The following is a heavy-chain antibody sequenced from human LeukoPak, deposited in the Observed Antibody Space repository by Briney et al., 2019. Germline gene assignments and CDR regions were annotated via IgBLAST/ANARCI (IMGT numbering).Heavy chain of an antibody. CDR2: IKQDGSEK. CDR3: AKLGGYYYDSSGYSDYFDY. J-gene: IGHJ4*02. CDR1: GFTFSSYW. Sequence: PGGSLRLSCAASGFTFSSYWMSWVRQAPGKGLEWVANIKQDGSEKYYVDSVKGRFTISRDNAKNSLYLQMNSLRAEDAAVYYCAKLGGYYYDSSGYSDYFDYWGQGTLVTVSS. V-gene: IGHV3-7*03. D-gene: IGHD3-22*01.